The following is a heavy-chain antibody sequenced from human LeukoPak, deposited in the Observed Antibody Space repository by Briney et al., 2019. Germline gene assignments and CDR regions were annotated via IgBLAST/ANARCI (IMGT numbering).Heavy chain of an antibody. Sequence: ASVKVSCKASGGTFSSYAISWVRQAPGQGLEWMGWISAYNGNTNYAQKVQGRVTMTTDTSTSTAYMELRSLRSDDTAVYYCARQPYYDFWSGYLYGMDVWGQGTTVTVSS. CDR3: ARQPYYDFWSGYLYGMDV. CDR1: GGTFSSYA. V-gene: IGHV1-18*01. J-gene: IGHJ6*02. D-gene: IGHD3-3*01. CDR2: ISAYNGNT.